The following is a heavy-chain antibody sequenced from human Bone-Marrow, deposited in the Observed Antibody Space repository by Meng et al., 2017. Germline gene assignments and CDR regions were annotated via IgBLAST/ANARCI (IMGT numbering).Heavy chain of an antibody. V-gene: IGHV3-7*01. CDR3: ARDLDPWDY. Sequence: GESLKISCAASGLTFSSYWMSWVRQAPGKGLEWVANIKQDGSEKYYVDSVKGRFTITRDNAKNSLYLQMNSLRAEDTAVYYCARDLDPWDYWGQGTLVTVSS. CDR1: GLTFSSYW. J-gene: IGHJ4*02. CDR2: IKQDGSEK.